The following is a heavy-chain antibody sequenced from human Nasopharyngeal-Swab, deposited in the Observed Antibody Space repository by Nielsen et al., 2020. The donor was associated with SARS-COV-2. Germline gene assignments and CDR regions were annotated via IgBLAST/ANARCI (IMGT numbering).Heavy chain of an antibody. Sequence: GGSLRLSCAASGFTFSNAWMNWVRQAPGKGLEWVGRIKSKTDGGTTDYAAPVKGRFTISRDDSKNTLYLQMNSLKTEDTAVYYCTTADYYDSSPDDYWGQGTLVTVSS. V-gene: IGHV3-15*07. CDR2: IKSKTDGGTT. D-gene: IGHD3-22*01. CDR3: TTADYYDSSPDDY. CDR1: GFTFSNAW. J-gene: IGHJ4*02.